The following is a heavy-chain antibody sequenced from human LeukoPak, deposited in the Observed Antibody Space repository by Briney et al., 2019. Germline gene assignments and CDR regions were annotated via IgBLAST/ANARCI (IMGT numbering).Heavy chain of an antibody. CDR1: GGSISSGGYY. CDR2: IYYSGST. Sequence: SETLSLTCAVSGGSISSGGYYWSWIRQHPGKGLEWIGYIYYSGSTYYNPSLKSRVTISVDTSKNQFSLKLSSVTAADTAVYYCARGDTAMVADYWGQGTLVTVSS. CDR3: ARGDTAMVADY. D-gene: IGHD5-18*01. V-gene: IGHV4-31*11. J-gene: IGHJ4*02.